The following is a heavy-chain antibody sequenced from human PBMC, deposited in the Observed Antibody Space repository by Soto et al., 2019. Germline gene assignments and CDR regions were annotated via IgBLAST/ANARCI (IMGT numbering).Heavy chain of an antibody. J-gene: IGHJ4*02. D-gene: IGHD3-16*02. CDR2: VYYTGST. CDR1: GGSISGYY. Sequence: PSETLSLTCTVSGGSISGYYWSWIRQPPGKGLEWIGYVYYTGSTNYNPSLKSRVTISVDTSKNQFSLKLSSVTAEDTAVYYCAKDLDEDSLWGSYRPPFDYWGQGTLVTVSS. CDR3: AKDLDEDSLWGSYRPPFDY. V-gene: IGHV4-59*12.